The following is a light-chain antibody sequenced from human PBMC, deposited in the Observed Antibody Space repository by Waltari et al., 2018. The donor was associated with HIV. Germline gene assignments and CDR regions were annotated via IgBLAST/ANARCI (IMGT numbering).Light chain of an antibody. Sequence: QSALTQPRPVSGSPGQSVTISCTETRSDVGGYNYVSWYQQHPAKAPKVMIYDVSKRPSGVPDRFSGSKSGNTASLTISGLQAVDEADYYCCSCAGSYVWVFCGGTKLAVL. CDR2: DVS. CDR1: RSDVGGYNY. CDR3: CSCAGSYVWV. J-gene: IGLJ3*02. V-gene: IGLV2-11*01.